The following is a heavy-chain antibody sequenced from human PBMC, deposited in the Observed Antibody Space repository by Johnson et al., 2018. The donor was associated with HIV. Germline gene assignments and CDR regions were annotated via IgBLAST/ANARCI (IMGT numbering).Heavy chain of an antibody. CDR2: IYSGGRS. CDR1: GFTVSNNF. V-gene: IGHV3-66*02. CDR3: ARDVTAGNDAFDI. Sequence: VQLVESGGGLVQPGGSLRLSCAASGFTVSNNFMNWVRQAPGKGLEWVSVIYSGGRSYYADSVKGRLTLSRDNSNNTLYLQMNSLRAEDTAVYYCARDVTAGNDAFDIWGQGTMVTVSS. D-gene: IGHD1-1*01. J-gene: IGHJ3*02.